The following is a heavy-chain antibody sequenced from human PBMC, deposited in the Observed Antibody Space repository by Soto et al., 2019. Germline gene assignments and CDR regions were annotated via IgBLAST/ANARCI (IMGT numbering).Heavy chain of an antibody. CDR2: ISGSGGST. V-gene: IGHV3-23*01. CDR3: AKVKSPITPYYYGMDV. Sequence: SGGSLRLSCAASGFTFSSYAMSWVRQAPGKGLEWVSAISGSGGSTYYADSVKGRFTISRDNSKNTLYLQMNSLRAEDTAVYYCAKVKSPITPYYYGMDVWGQGTTVTVSS. J-gene: IGHJ6*02. CDR1: GFTFSSYA. D-gene: IGHD3-10*01.